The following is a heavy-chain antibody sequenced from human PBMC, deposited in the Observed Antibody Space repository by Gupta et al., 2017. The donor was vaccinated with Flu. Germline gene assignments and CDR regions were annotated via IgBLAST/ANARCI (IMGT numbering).Heavy chain of an antibody. J-gene: IGHJ4*02. CDR2: INHSGST. D-gene: IGHD3-22*01. Sequence: QVQLQQWGAGLLKPSETLSLTCAVYGGSFSGYYWSWIRQPPGKGLEWIGEINHSGSTNYNPSLKSRVTISVDTPKNQFSLKLSSVTAADTAVYYCARGPSRRRYYDSSGYYYSAPPCFDYWGQGTLVTVSS. CDR1: GGSFSGYY. CDR3: ARGPSRRRYYDSSGYYYSAPPCFDY. V-gene: IGHV4-34*01.